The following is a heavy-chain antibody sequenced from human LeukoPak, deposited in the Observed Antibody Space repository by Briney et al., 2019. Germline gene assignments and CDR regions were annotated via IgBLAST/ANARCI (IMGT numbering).Heavy chain of an antibody. Sequence: GGSLRLSCAASGFTFSSYAMHWVRQAPGKGLEWVAVISYDGSNKYYADSVKGRFTISRDNSKNTLYLQMNSLRAEDTAVYYCAKDPGYSYGYYYYYMDVWGKGTTVTISS. CDR2: ISYDGSNK. V-gene: IGHV3-30*04. CDR3: AKDPGYSYGYYYYYMDV. D-gene: IGHD5-18*01. CDR1: GFTFSSYA. J-gene: IGHJ6*03.